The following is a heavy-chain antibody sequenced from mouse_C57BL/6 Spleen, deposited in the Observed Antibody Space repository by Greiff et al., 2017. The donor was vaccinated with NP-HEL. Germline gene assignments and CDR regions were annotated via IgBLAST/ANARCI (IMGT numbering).Heavy chain of an antibody. V-gene: IGHV1-15*01. J-gene: IGHJ3*01. CDR1: GYTFTDYE. CDR2: IDPETGGT. Sequence: QVQLQQSGAELVRPGASVTLSCKASGYTFTDYEMHWVKQTPVHGLEWIGAIDPETGGTAYNQKFKGKAILTADKSSSTAYMELRSLTSEDAAVYYCTRIEDPWFAYWGQGTLVTVSA. CDR3: TRIEDPWFAY.